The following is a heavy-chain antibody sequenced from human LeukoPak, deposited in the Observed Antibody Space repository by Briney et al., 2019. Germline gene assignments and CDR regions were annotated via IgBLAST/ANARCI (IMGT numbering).Heavy chain of an antibody. CDR1: GFTVSNNY. J-gene: IGHJ6*02. Sequence: GGSLRLSCAASGFTVSNNYMSWVRQAPGKGLEWVSVIYRDGSTYYADSVKGRFTISRDNAKNSLYLQMNSLRAEDTAVYYCASGYSYGFISTDSYGMDVWGQGTTVTVSS. D-gene: IGHD5-18*01. V-gene: IGHV3-53*01. CDR2: IYRDGST. CDR3: ASGYSYGFISTDSYGMDV.